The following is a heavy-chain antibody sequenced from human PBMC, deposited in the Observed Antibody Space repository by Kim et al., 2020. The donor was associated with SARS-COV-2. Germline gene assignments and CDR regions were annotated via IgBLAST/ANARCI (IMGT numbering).Heavy chain of an antibody. J-gene: IGHJ4*02. CDR2: INHSGST. V-gene: IGHV4-34*01. CDR3: ARGEAARGFHFDY. Sequence: SETLSLTCAVYGGSFSGYYWSWIRQPPGKGLEWIGEINHSGSTNYNPSLKSRVTISVDTSKNQFSLKLSSVTAADTAVYYCARGEAARGFHFDYWGQGTLVTVSS. D-gene: IGHD6-6*01. CDR1: GGSFSGYY.